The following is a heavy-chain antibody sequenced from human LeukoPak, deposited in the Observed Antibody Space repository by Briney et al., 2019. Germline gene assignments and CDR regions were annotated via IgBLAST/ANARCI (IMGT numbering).Heavy chain of an antibody. CDR1: GGTFSSYA. D-gene: IGHD3-22*01. V-gene: IGHV1-18*01. CDR3: ARDHYDSSGYPPWVDY. Sequence: ASVKVSCKASGGTFSSYAISWVRQAPGQGLEWMGWISAYNGNTNYAQKLQGRVTMTTDTSTSTAYMELRSLRSDDTAVYYCARDHYDSSGYPPWVDYWGQGTLVTVSS. CDR2: ISAYNGNT. J-gene: IGHJ4*02.